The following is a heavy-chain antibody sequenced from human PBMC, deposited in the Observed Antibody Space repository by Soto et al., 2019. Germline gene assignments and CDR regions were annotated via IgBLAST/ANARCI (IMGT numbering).Heavy chain of an antibody. J-gene: IGHJ4*02. CDR3: ARRPKRGSYSWCFDY. Sequence: QLQLQESGPGLVKPSATLSLTCTVSGGSITSNAYYWGWIRQPPGKGLEWLGYIYYSGSASYNPSLKSRVTMPVDTSKNQFSLKLSSVTAADTAVYYCARRPKRGSYSWCFDYWGQGTLVTVSS. CDR2: IYYSGSA. CDR1: GGSITSNAYY. D-gene: IGHD1-26*01. V-gene: IGHV4-39*01.